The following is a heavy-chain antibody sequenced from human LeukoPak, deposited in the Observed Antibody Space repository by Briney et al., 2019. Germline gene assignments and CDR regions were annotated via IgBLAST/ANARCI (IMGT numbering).Heavy chain of an antibody. CDR3: ARGHSGYDRVDY. J-gene: IGHJ4*02. CDR1: GGSISSSSYY. Sequence: PSETLSLTCTVSGGSISSSSYYWGWIRQPPGKGLEWIGSIYYSGSTNYNPSLKSRVTISVDTSKNQFSLKLSSVTAADTAVYYCARGHSGYDRVDYWGQGTLVTVSS. V-gene: IGHV4-39*07. CDR2: IYYSGST. D-gene: IGHD5-12*01.